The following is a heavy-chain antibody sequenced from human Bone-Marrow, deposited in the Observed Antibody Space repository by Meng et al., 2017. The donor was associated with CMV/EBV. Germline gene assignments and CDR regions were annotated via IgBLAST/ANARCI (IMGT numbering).Heavy chain of an antibody. V-gene: IGHV4-59*01. CDR2: IYYSGST. Sequence: SETLSLTCTVPGGSITSYYWSWIRQPPGKGLEWIGYIYYSGSTNYNPSLKSRVTISVDTSKNQFSLKLSSVTAADTAVYYCARGIEDIVVVPAANYYYYYGMDVWGQGTTVTVSS. CDR1: GGSITSYY. D-gene: IGHD2-2*01. CDR3: ARGIEDIVVVPAANYYYYYGMDV. J-gene: IGHJ6*02.